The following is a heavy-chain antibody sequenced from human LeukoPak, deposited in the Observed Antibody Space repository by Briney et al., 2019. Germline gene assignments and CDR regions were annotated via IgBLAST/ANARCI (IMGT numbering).Heavy chain of an antibody. Sequence: SETLSLTCTVSGGSISSYYWSWIRQPPGKGLEWIGYIYYSGSTNYNPSLKSRVTISVDTSKNQFSLKLSSVTAADTAVYYCARHGSVSSGALVWGQGTLVTVSS. CDR3: ARHGSVSSGALV. CDR1: GGSISSYY. CDR2: IYYSGST. J-gene: IGHJ4*02. D-gene: IGHD3-22*01. V-gene: IGHV4-59*08.